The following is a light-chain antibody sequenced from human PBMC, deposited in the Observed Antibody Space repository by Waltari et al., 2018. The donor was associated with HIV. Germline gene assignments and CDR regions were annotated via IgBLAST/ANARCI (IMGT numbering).Light chain of an antibody. J-gene: IGKJ2*01. Sequence: EIVLTQSPGTLSLSPGERASLSCRASESLTVSYLAWYQWKPGQAPRLLIYGASNRATGIPAMFSGSGSGTGFTLTISRLEPEDFAVYYCQQYVIPPYTFGQGTKLEIK. CDR2: GAS. CDR3: QQYVIPPYT. V-gene: IGKV3-20*01. CDR1: ESLTVSY.